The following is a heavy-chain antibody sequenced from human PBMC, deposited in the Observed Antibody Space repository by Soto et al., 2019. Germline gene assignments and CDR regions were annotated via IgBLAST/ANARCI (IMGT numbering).Heavy chain of an antibody. V-gene: IGHV4-59*01. CDR2: IYSSGST. CDR3: ARVCWGGTGIFGVVDPYYSYGMDV. CDR1: GGSISSYY. Sequence: NPSETLSLTCTVSGGSISSYYWSWIRQPPGKGLEWIGYIYSSGSTNYNPSLKSRVTISVDTSKNQFSLKLSSVTAADTAVYYCARVCWGGTGIFGVVDPYYSYGMDVWGQGTTVTVSS. J-gene: IGHJ6*02. D-gene: IGHD3-3*01.